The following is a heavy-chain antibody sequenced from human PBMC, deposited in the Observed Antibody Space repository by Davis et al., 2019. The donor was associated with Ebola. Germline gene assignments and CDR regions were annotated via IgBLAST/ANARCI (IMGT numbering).Heavy chain of an antibody. CDR2: ICSNGICK. CDR3: TRGHSVNDYHYGLDV. V-gene: IGHV3-64*02. CDR1: GFTFNNFA. Sequence: GGSLRLSCAASGFTFNNFAMHRVRQAPGKGPDVVSTICSNGICKYYADFVKGRFTISRDNSKDMMFLQMDSLRIDDMGVYYCTRGHSVNDYHYGLDVWGQGTTVTVSS. D-gene: IGHD3-16*01. J-gene: IGHJ6*02.